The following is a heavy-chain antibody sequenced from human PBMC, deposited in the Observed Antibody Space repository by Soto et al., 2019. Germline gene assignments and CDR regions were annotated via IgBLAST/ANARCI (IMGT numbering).Heavy chain of an antibody. CDR1: GYDFNTNW. V-gene: IGHV5-51*01. CDR3: ARLPRDCNKTSCYYADH. J-gene: IGHJ4*02. Sequence: PXESVKISCRGSGYDFNTNWSGWVRQLPGRGLEWVGIMYPGDSDTRYNPSLRGHVTLSVDVTVSTAFLQWRSLETSDTGMYFCARLPRDCNKTSCYYADHWGQGTQVTVS. D-gene: IGHD3-3*01. CDR2: MYPGDSDT.